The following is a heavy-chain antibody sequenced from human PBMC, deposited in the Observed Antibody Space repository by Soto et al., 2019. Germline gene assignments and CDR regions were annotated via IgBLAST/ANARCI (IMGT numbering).Heavy chain of an antibody. CDR2: IKQDGSDK. Sequence: GGPLRLSFAALGFTFVGIGRSWVGKAQGKGLEWVANIKQDGSDKYYVDSVKGRFTISRDNAKNSLYLQMNSLRAEDTAVYYCARDGRRVAVAGTGYWGQGTLVTVSS. CDR1: GFTFVGIG. D-gene: IGHD6-19*01. V-gene: IGHV3-7*01. J-gene: IGHJ4*02. CDR3: ARDGRRVAVAGTGY.